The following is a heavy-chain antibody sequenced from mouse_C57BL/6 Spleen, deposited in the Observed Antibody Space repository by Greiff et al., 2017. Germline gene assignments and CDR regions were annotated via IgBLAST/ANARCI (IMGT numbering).Heavy chain of an antibody. Sequence: VQLQQSGPELVKPGASVKISCKASGYAFSSSWMNWVKQRPGKGLEWIGRLYPGDGDTNYNGKFKGKATLTADKSSSTAYMQLSSLTSEDSAVYFCARVRDYYAMDYWGQGTSVTVSS. V-gene: IGHV1-82*01. J-gene: IGHJ4*01. CDR3: ARVRDYYAMDY. CDR2: LYPGDGDT. CDR1: GYAFSSSW.